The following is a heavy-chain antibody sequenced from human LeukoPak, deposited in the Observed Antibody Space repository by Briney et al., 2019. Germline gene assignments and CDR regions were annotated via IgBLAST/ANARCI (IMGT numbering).Heavy chain of an antibody. V-gene: IGHV3-21*01. CDR3: ARDYFDSSDYPQTYYYYYMDV. D-gene: IGHD3-22*01. Sequence: GGSLRLSCAASGDTFRGYRRDGVRWSPGKAPDRVTYISSTSTFIYSADSVKGRFTISRDTAKNSLFLQMNSLRAEDTAIYYCARDYFDSSDYPQTYYYYYMDVWGKGTTVTVSS. CDR2: ISSTSTFI. CDR1: GDTFRGYR. J-gene: IGHJ6*03.